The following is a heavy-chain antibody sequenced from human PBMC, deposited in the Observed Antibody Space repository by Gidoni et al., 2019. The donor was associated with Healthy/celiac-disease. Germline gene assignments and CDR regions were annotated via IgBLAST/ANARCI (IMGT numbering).Heavy chain of an antibody. CDR2: INHSGST. J-gene: IGHJ4*02. CDR3: ARVSRLRWDFDY. CDR1: GGSFSGYY. V-gene: IGHV4-34*01. D-gene: IGHD6-25*01. Sequence: QVQLQQWGAGLLKPSETLSLTCAVYGGSFSGYYWNWIRQPPGKGLEWIGEINHSGSTNYNPSLKSRVTISVDTFKNQFSLKLTSVTAADTAVYYCARVSRLRWDFDYWGQGTLVTVSS.